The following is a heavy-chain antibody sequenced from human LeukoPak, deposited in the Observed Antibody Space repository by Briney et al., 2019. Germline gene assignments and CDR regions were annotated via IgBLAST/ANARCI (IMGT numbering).Heavy chain of an antibody. Sequence: ASVKVSCKASGYTFTSHFMHWVRQAPGQGLEWMGIINPRGGSTSYTQKFQGRVTMTRDTSTSTAYMELSSLRSEDTAVYYCARAHGSGSYYNSYYYYYMDVWGKGTTVTVSS. D-gene: IGHD3-10*01. CDR2: INPRGGST. V-gene: IGHV1-46*01. CDR3: ARAHGSGSYYNSYYYYYMDV. J-gene: IGHJ6*03. CDR1: GYTFTSHF.